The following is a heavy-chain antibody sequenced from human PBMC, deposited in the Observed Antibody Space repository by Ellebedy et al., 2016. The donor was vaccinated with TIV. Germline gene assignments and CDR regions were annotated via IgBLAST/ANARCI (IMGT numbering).Heavy chain of an antibody. J-gene: IGHJ4*02. CDR1: GFTFSSYS. CDR3: ARPSYQLLSYYFDS. CDR2: ISSCSSTM. V-gene: IGHV3-48*04. D-gene: IGHD2-2*01. Sequence: PGGSLRLSCPASGFTFSSYSLNWVRQAPGQGLEWVSYISSCSSTMYYADSVKGRFTISRDDSKNEVFLQMSSLRAEDTAVYYCARPSYQLLSYYFDSWGQGTLVTVSS.